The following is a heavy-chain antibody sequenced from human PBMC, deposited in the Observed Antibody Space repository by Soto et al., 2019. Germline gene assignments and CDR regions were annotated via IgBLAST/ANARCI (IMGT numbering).Heavy chain of an antibody. CDR2: VYYSGGT. D-gene: IGHD6-13*01. CDR3: ATEGPGGSRLDP. CDR1: GGSISSGDYY. V-gene: IGHV4-30-4*01. J-gene: IGHJ5*02. Sequence: QVQLQESGPGLVKTSQTLSLTCTVSGGSISSGDYYWSWLRQPPGKGLEWIGYVYYSGGTYYDPSLKSRVTISVDASNNQFSLELSALTAADTAVYYGATEGPGGSRLDPWGQGTLVTGSS.